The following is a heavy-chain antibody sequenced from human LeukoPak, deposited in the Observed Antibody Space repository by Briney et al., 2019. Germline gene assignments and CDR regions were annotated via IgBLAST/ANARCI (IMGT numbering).Heavy chain of an antibody. J-gene: IGHJ4*02. CDR1: GLTFSTYN. CDR3: ARQYYCSGTCSFDY. Sequence: GGSLRLSCGASGLTFSTYNMNWVRQAPGKGLEWVSYISSDSGTRYYADSVKGRFTISRDNAKNSLYLQMNSLRAEDTAIYYCARQYYCSGTCSFDYWGQGTLVTVSS. V-gene: IGHV3-48*01. D-gene: IGHD2-2*01. CDR2: ISSDSGTR.